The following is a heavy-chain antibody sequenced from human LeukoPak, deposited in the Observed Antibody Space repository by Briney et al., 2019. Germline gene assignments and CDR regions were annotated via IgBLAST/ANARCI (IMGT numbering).Heavy chain of an antibody. CDR2: ISSSGSTI. CDR1: GFTFSDYY. J-gene: IGHJ6*03. V-gene: IGHV3-11*01. CDR3: AKEVPAAMLGDFYYYYYMDV. D-gene: IGHD2-2*01. Sequence: GGSLRLSCAASGFTFSDYYMSWIRQAPGRGLEWVSYISSSGSTIYYADSVKGRFTISRDNAKNSLYLQMNSLRAEDTAVYYCAKEVPAAMLGDFYYYYYMDVWGKGTTVTISS.